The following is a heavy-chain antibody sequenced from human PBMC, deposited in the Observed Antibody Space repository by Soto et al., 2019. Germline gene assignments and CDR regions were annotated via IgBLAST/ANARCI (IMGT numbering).Heavy chain of an antibody. Sequence: SETLSLTCAVSGGSISGSNWWSWVRQPPGKGLEWIGEIYHSGSTNYNPSLKSRVTISVDKSKNQFSLKLSSVTAADTAVYYCARTIVVVPAAKDNWFDPWGQGTLVTVSS. CDR3: ARTIVVVPAAKDNWFDP. D-gene: IGHD2-2*01. J-gene: IGHJ5*02. V-gene: IGHV4-4*02. CDR1: GGSISGSNW. CDR2: IYHSGST.